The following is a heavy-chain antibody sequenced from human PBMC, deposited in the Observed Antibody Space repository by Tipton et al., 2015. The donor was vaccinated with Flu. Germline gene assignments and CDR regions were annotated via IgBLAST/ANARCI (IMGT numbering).Heavy chain of an antibody. D-gene: IGHD6-19*01. CDR1: GFTVSSNY. J-gene: IGHJ2*01. CDR3: AKGPSSGWYVWHFDL. CDR2: IRDNGGRT. Sequence: SLRLSCAASGFTVSSNYMSWVRQAPGKGLEWVSGIRDNGGRTYYADSVKGRFTISRENVYKTLYLEMNSLTADDTAVYFCAKGPSSGWYVWHFDLWGRGTVVTVSS. V-gene: IGHV3-23*01.